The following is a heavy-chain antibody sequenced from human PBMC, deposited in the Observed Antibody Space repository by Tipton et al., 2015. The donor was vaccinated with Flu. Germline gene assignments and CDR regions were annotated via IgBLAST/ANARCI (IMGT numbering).Heavy chain of an antibody. CDR3: ARDHPPSITVLGEITDYFGMDV. J-gene: IGHJ6*02. V-gene: IGHV3-48*03. D-gene: IGHD3-3*01. Sequence: SLRLSCTASGFTFSSYEMNWVRQAPGKGPEWISYISSSGYTIYYKDSVKGRFTTSRDNAKNSLYLQMNSLRAEDTAVYYCARDHPPSITVLGEITDYFGMDVWGQGTTVTVSS. CDR2: ISSSGYTI. CDR1: GFTFSSYE.